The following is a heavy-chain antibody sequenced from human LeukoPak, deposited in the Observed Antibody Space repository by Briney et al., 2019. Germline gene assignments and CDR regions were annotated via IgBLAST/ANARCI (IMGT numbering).Heavy chain of an antibody. CDR1: GGSFSGYY. CDR3: ARGHPSSLLSYYDFWSGYSYYYYYMDV. D-gene: IGHD3-3*01. J-gene: IGHJ6*03. V-gene: IGHV4-34*01. Sequence: SETLSLTCAVDGGSFSGYYWSWIRQPPGKGREWIGEINHSGSTIYNPPLKSRVTISVDTSKNQFSLKLSSVTAADTAVHYCARGHPSSLLSYYDFWSGYSYYYYYMDVWGKGTTVTVSS. CDR2: INHSGST.